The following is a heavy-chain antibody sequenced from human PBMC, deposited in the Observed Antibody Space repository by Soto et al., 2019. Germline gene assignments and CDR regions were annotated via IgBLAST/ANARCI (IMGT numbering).Heavy chain of an antibody. J-gene: IGHJ4*02. CDR2: IYYSGST. V-gene: IGHV4-59*08. CDR3: ARGTAMVTYYFDY. D-gene: IGHD5-18*01. Sequence: SETLSLTCTVSGGSISSYYWSWIRQPPGKGLEWIGYIYYSGSTNYNPSLKSRVTISVDTSKNQFSLKLSSVTAADTAVYYCARGTAMVTYYFDYWGQGTLVTV. CDR1: GGSISSYY.